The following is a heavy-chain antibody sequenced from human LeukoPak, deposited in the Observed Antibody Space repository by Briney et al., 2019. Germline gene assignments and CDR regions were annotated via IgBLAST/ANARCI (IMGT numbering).Heavy chain of an antibody. CDR3: ARVTLGTYYFDY. Sequence: GGSLRLSCAASGFTFSSYAMHWVRQAPGKGLEWVSFISGSGSTISYADSVKGRFTISRDNAKNSLYLQMNSLRAEDTAIYYCARVTLGTYYFDYWGQGTLVTVSS. J-gene: IGHJ4*02. CDR2: ISGSGSTI. V-gene: IGHV3-48*03. D-gene: IGHD3-16*01. CDR1: GFTFSSYA.